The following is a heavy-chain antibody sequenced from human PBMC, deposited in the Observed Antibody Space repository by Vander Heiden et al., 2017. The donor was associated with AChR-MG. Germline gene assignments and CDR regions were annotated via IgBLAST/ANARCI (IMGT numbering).Heavy chain of an antibody. CDR2: IYWDDDK. V-gene: IGHV2-5*02. CDR1: GFSLSTSGVG. Sequence: QITLKESGPTLVKPTQTLTLTCTFSGFSLSTSGVGVGWIRQPPGKALEWLALIYWDDDKRYSPSLKSRLTITKDTSKNQVVLTMTNMDPVDTATYYCAHRNVNIHSGGSWASLNWFDPWGQGTLVTVSS. CDR3: AHRNVNIHSGGSWASLNWFDP. D-gene: IGHD2-15*01. J-gene: IGHJ5*02.